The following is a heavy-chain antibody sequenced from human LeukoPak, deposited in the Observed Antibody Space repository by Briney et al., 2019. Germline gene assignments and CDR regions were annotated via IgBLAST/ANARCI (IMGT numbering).Heavy chain of an antibody. CDR2: INAGNGNT. Sequence: ASVKVSCKASGYTFTSYAMHWARQAPGQRLEWMGWINAGNGNTKYSQKFQGRVTITRDTSASTAYMELSSLRSEDTAVYYCARGVRITMVRGVIIRGPFDYWGQGTLVTVSS. D-gene: IGHD3-10*01. CDR3: ARGVRITMVRGVIIRGPFDY. J-gene: IGHJ4*02. V-gene: IGHV1-3*01. CDR1: GYTFTSYA.